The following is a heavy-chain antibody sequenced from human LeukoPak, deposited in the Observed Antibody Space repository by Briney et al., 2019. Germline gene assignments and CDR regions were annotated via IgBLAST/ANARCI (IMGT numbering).Heavy chain of an antibody. CDR3: ARDLYYYDSSGYYLNWFDP. CDR1: GGSISSYY. D-gene: IGHD3-22*01. CDR2: IYYSGST. V-gene: IGHV4-59*12. Sequence: PSETLSLTCTVSGGSISSYYWSWIRQPPGKGLEWIGYIYYSGSTNYNPSLKSRVTISVDTSKNQFSLKLSSVTAADTAVYYCARDLYYYDSSGYYLNWFDPWGQGTLVTVSS. J-gene: IGHJ5*02.